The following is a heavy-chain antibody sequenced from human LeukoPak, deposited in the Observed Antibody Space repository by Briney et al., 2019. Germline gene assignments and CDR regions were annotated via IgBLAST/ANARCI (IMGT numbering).Heavy chain of an antibody. D-gene: IGHD1-26*01. CDR3: AKDKTVGATRAFDI. CDR2: ISWNGGSI. CDR1: GFTFDDYA. V-gene: IGHV3-9*01. Sequence: GGSLRLSCAASGFTFDDYAMHWVRQAPGKGLEWVSGISWNGGSIVYADSVKGRFTISRDNAKNSLYLQMNSLRAEDTALYYCAKDKTVGATRAFDIWGQGTMVTVSS. J-gene: IGHJ3*02.